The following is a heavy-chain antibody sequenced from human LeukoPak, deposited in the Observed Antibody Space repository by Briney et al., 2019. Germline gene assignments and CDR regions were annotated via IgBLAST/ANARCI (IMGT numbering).Heavy chain of an antibody. D-gene: IGHD5-18*01. CDR3: ARGVEDDTAMES. V-gene: IGHV1-69*13. CDR2: IIPIFGTA. CDR1: GGTFSSYA. J-gene: IGHJ4*02. Sequence: ASVKVSCKASGGTFSSYAISWVRQPPGQGLEWMGGIIPIFGTANYAQKFQGRVTITADESTSTAYMELSSLRSEDTAVYYCARGVEDDTAMESWGQGTLVTVSS.